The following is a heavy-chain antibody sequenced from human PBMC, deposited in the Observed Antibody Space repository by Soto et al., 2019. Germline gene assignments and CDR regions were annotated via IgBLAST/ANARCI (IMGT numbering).Heavy chain of an antibody. CDR1: GYIFTDYF. J-gene: IGHJ4*02. CDR3: AREEAYYQSSRGYWLSSFDL. D-gene: IGHD2-15*01. CDR2: VKSSGGGA. V-gene: IGHV1-46*01. Sequence: QVQLEQSGAEVKKPGASVKISCKTYGYIFTDYFIHWVRQAPGQGLEWMGLVKSSGGGAVYAEDFQGRVTMTRDPSTSTAYMEVSSLRLDDTAVYFCAREEAYYQSSRGYWLSSFDLWGQGTPVTVSS.